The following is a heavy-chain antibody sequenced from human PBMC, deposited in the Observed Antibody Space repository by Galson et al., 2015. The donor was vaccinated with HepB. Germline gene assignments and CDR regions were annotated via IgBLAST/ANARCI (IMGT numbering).Heavy chain of an antibody. V-gene: IGHV5-51*01. CDR2: VYPEDSAT. CDR3: ARRGYSTPSGYYALDA. Sequence: SGAEVKEAGESLKISCKASGYNFPTYWIGWVRQMPGKGLEWMGIVYPEDSATRYSPSFPGPVSISADKSFTTAYLHWNSLKASDTAIYYCARRGYSTPSGYYALDAWGQGTTVIVSS. CDR1: GYNFPTYW. D-gene: IGHD2-2*01. J-gene: IGHJ6*02.